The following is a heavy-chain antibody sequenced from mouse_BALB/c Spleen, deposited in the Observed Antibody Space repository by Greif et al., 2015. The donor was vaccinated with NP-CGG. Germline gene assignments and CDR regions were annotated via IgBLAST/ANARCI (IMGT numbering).Heavy chain of an antibody. CDR2: INPSTGYT. V-gene: IGHV1-7*01. D-gene: IGHD2-1*01. CDR1: GYTFTSYW. J-gene: IGHJ2*01. CDR3: ARWELPY. Sequence: QVQLKESGAELAKPGASVKMSCKASGYTFTSYWMHWVKQRPGQGLEWIGYINPSTGYTEYNQKFKDKATLTADKSSSTAYMQLSSLISEDSAVYYCARWELPYWGQGTTLTVSS.